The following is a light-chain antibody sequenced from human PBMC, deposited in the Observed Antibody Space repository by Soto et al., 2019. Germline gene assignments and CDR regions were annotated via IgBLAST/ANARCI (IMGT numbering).Light chain of an antibody. CDR3: QQYNTFALT. J-gene: IGKJ4*01. Sequence: DIQMAQSPSTLSASVGDRVTITCRASQSISTWLAWYQQKPGKAPKVLIYKASSLESGVPSRFSGSGSATEFTLTISSLQPDDFATYYCQQYNTFALTFGGGTKVEIK. V-gene: IGKV1-5*03. CDR2: KAS. CDR1: QSISTW.